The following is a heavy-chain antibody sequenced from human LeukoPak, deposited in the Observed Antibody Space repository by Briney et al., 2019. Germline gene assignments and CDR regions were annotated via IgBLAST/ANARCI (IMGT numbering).Heavy chain of an antibody. Sequence: SVKVSCKASGFTFTSSAVQWVRQARGQRLEWIGWIVVGSGNTNYAQKFQERVTITRDMSTSTAYMELSSLRSEDTAVYYCAADGYYYDSSGLTLEAFDIWGQGTMVTVSS. CDR1: GFTFTSSA. CDR2: IVVGSGNT. V-gene: IGHV1-58*01. J-gene: IGHJ3*02. D-gene: IGHD3-22*01. CDR3: AADGYYYDSSGLTLEAFDI.